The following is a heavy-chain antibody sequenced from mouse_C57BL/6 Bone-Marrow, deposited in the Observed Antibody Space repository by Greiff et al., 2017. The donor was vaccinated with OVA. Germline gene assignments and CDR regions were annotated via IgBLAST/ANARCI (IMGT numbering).Heavy chain of an antibody. CDR1: GYAFSSSW. Sequence: VQLQQSGPELVKPGASVKISCKASGYAFSSSWMNWVKQRPGKGLEWIGRIYPGDGDTNYNGKFKGKATLTADKSSSTAYMQLSSLTSEDSAVYVCAPSITTVEGYAMDYWGQGTSVTVSA. V-gene: IGHV1-82*01. J-gene: IGHJ4*01. D-gene: IGHD1-1*01. CDR2: IYPGDGDT. CDR3: APSITTVEGYAMDY.